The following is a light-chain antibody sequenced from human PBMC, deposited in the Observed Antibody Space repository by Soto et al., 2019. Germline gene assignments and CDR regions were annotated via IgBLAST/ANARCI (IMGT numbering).Light chain of an antibody. CDR3: QQYNSYPWT. CDR2: KAS. V-gene: IGKV1-5*03. J-gene: IGKJ1*01. Sequence: DIQMTQSPSTLSASVGDRVTITCRASQSISSWLAWYQQNPGKAPKLLIYKASSLESGVPSRFSGSGSGTEFTLTISSLQPDDFATYYCQQYNSYPWTCGQGTKVEIK. CDR1: QSISSW.